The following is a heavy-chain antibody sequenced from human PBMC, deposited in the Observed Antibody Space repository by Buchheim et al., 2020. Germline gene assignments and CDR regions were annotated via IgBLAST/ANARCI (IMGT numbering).Heavy chain of an antibody. V-gene: IGHV1-2*04. D-gene: IGHD3-22*01. CDR1: GYTFTGYY. J-gene: IGHJ5*02. Sequence: QVQLVQSGAEVKKPGASVKVSCKASGYTFTGYYMHWVRQAPGQGLEWMGWINPNSGGTNYAQKFQGWVTMTRDTSISTAYMELSSLRSEDTAVYYCARDSNYYDSSGYWGVFDPWGQGTL. CDR2: INPNSGGT. CDR3: ARDSNYYDSSGYWGVFDP.